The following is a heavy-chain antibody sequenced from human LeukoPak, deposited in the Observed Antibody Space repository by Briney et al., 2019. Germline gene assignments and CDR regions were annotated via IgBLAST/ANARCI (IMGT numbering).Heavy chain of an antibody. V-gene: IGHV3-30*18. CDR1: GFTFSSYG. D-gene: IGHD4-17*01. CDR3: AKDRKPYGDYVGGYFDY. Sequence: QTGGSLRLSCAASGFTFSSYGMHWVRQAPGKGLEWVAVISYDGSNKYYADSVKGRFTISRDNSKNTLYLQMNSLRAEDTAVYYCAKDRKPYGDYVGGYFDYWGQGTLVTVSS. J-gene: IGHJ4*02. CDR2: ISYDGSNK.